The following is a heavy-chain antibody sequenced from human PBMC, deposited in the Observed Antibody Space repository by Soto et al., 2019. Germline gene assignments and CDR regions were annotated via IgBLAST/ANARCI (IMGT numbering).Heavy chain of an antibody. D-gene: IGHD1-26*01. Sequence: QVQLVQSGAEVKKPGASVQVSCKASGYTFTSYALHWVRQARGERPEWMGWINAANGDTKYSKKFQGRVTITRDTSASTGYMELSSLRSEDTAVYFCGRSVVGATGEILYNAMDVWGQETTVTVSS. CDR1: GYTFTSYA. CDR2: INAANGDT. V-gene: IGHV1-3*01. J-gene: IGHJ6*02. CDR3: GRSVVGATGEILYNAMDV.